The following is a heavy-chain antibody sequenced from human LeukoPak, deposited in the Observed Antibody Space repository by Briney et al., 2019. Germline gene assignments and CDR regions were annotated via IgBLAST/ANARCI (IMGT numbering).Heavy chain of an antibody. CDR1: GYSFTTYW. V-gene: IGHV5-51*01. CDR3: ALGMYSSGWRFDY. D-gene: IGHD6-19*01. CDR2: IYPGDYDT. Sequence: GESLKISCQGSGYSFTTYWIGWVRQMPGKGLEWMGIIYPGDYDTRYSPSFQGQVTISADKSITTAYLQWSSLRASDTAMYYCALGMYSSGWRFDYWGQGTLVTVSP. J-gene: IGHJ4*02.